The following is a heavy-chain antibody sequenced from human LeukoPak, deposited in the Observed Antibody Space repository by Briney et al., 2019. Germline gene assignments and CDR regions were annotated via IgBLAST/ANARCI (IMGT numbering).Heavy chain of an antibody. V-gene: IGHV4-39*07. J-gene: IGHJ4*02. CDR3: ARRSGYYRDFDY. D-gene: IGHD3-22*01. CDR2: IYYSGST. CDR1: GGSITTSSYY. Sequence: SETLSLTCTVSGGSITTSSYYWGWIRQPPGKGLEWIGIIYYSGSTYYNPSLKGRVTISVDTSKNQFSLKLGSVTAADTAVYYCARRSGYYRDFDYWGQGTLVTVSS.